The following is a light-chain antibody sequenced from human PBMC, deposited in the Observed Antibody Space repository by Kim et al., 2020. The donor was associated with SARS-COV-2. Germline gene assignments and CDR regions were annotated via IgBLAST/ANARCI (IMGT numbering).Light chain of an antibody. Sequence: GQSVTISCTGTSSDVGGYNYVSWYQQHPGTAPNLMIYDVSKRPSGVPDRFSGSKSGNTASLTISGLHAEDEADYYCCSYAGSYTYVFGTGTKVTVL. CDR2: DVS. J-gene: IGLJ1*01. V-gene: IGLV2-11*01. CDR1: SSDVGGYNY. CDR3: CSYAGSYTYV.